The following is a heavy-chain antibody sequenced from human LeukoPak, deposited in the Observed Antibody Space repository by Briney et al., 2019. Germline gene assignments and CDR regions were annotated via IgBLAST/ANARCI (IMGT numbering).Heavy chain of an antibody. CDR3: ARHLTGDGFYYYYGMDV. CDR2: IYYSGST. V-gene: IGHV4-59*01. D-gene: IGHD5-24*01. CDR1: GGSISSYY. J-gene: IGHJ6*02. Sequence: SETLSLTCTVSGGSISSYYWSWIRQPPGKGLEWIGYIYYSGSTNYNPSLKSRVTISVDTSKNQFSLKLSSVTAADTAVYYCARHLTGDGFYYYYGMDVWGQGTTVTVSS.